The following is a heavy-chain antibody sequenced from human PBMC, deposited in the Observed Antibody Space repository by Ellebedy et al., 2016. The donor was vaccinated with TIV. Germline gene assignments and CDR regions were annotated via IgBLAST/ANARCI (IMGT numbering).Heavy chain of an antibody. Sequence: PGGSLRLSCAASGFTFSSYAMTWVRQAPGKGLEWVSGISGGAGSTVYAESVRGRFTISRDNSKNTLSLQMNSLRAEDTAVYYCSGSSGWYPRGDYWGQGTLVTVSS. CDR1: GFTFSSYA. CDR2: ISGGAGST. CDR3: SGSSGWYPRGDY. J-gene: IGHJ4*02. V-gene: IGHV3-23*01. D-gene: IGHD6-19*01.